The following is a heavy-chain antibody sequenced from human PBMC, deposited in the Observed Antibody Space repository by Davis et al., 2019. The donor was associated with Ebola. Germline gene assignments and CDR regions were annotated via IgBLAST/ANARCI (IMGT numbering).Heavy chain of an antibody. J-gene: IGHJ1*01. CDR3: ASLDGAN. V-gene: IGHV4-39*01. D-gene: IGHD1-1*01. CDR2: IYYSGST. Sequence: SETLSLTCTVSGGSISSSSYYWGWIRQPPGKGLAWIGSIYYSGSTYYHPSLKSRVTISVDTSKNQFSLKLSSVTAADTAVYYCASLDGANWGQGTLVTVSS. CDR1: GGSISSSSYY.